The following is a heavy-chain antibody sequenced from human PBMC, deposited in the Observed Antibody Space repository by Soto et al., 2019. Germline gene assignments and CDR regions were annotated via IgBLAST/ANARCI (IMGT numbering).Heavy chain of an antibody. Sequence: SETLSLTCTVSGASISGYYWSWIRKSAGKGLEWIGRIYATGTTDYNPSLKSRVMMSVDTSKKQFSLKLRSVTAADTAVYYCVRDGTKTLRDWFDPWGQGISATVSS. V-gene: IGHV4-4*07. CDR1: GASISGYY. D-gene: IGHD1-1*01. CDR3: VRDGTKTLRDWFDP. J-gene: IGHJ5*02. CDR2: IYATGTT.